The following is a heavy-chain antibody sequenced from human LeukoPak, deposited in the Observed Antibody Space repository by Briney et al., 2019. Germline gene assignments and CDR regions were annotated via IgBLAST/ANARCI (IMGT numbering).Heavy chain of an antibody. CDR2: IYHSGST. CDR1: GYSISSGYY. J-gene: IGHJ4*02. D-gene: IGHD3-22*01. Sequence: SSETLSLTCAVSGYSISSGYYWGCIRQPPGKGLEWIGSIYHSGSTYYNPSLKSRVTISVDTSKNQFSLKLSSVTAADTAVYYCAGTYYDSSGYIFDYWGQGTLVTVSS. V-gene: IGHV4-38-2*01. CDR3: AGTYYDSSGYIFDY.